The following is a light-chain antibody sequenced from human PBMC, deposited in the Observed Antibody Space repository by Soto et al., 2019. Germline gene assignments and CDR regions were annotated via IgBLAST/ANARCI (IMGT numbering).Light chain of an antibody. Sequence: DIQMTQSPSSLSASVGDRVTITCRASQGISSYLAWYQQKPGKVPKVLIYAASTLHSGVPSRFSGSGSGTEFTLTISNVQPEDVATYYCQKYCSAPETFGQGTKVEIK. CDR3: QKYCSAPET. V-gene: IGKV1-27*01. CDR1: QGISSY. J-gene: IGKJ1*01. CDR2: AAS.